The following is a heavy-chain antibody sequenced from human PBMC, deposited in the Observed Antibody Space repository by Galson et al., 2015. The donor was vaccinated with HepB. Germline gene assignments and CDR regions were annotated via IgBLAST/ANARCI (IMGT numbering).Heavy chain of an antibody. CDR2: INPNSGGT. V-gene: IGHV1-2*02. Sequence: SVKVSCKASRYTFTGYYMHWVRQAPGQGLEWMGWINPNSGGTNYAQKFQGRVTMTRDTSISTAYMELSRLRSDDTAVYYCARGEYCSGGICYSARTYYYYGMDVWGQGTTVTVSS. J-gene: IGHJ6*02. D-gene: IGHD2-15*01. CDR3: ARGEYCSGGICYSARTYYYYGMDV. CDR1: RYTFTGYY.